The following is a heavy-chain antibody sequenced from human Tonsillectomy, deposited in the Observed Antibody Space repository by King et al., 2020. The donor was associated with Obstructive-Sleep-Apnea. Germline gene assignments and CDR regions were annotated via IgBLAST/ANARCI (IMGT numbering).Heavy chain of an antibody. J-gene: IGHJ6*02. CDR2: ISYSGST. V-gene: IGHV4-31*03. CDR1: GGSLISDGFY. D-gene: IGHD3-10*01. Sequence: VQLQESGPGLVKPSQTLSLTCTVSGGSLISDGFYWIWIRQHPGRGLEWIGFISYSGSTDYNPSLTGRVSMSVDTSKNQFSLKLSSLTAADTAVYYCARDLGGLDLWGQGTTVTVSS. CDR3: ARDLGGLDL.